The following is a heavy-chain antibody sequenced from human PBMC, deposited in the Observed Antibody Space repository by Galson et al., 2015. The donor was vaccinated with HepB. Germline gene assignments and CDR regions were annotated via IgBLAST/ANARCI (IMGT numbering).Heavy chain of an antibody. Sequence: SLRLSCAASGFTFTDAWMTWVRQAPGKGLEWVGRIKSNNDYGTTEYAAPVKGRFTISRDDSKNTLFLEMSSLKTEETGVYYCTSTGRQGKCEYDWSFWGQVALVTGSS. V-gene: IGHV3-15*01. CDR3: TSTGRQGKCEYDWSF. J-gene: IGHJ4*02. CDR2: IKSNNDYGTT. D-gene: IGHD3-3*01. CDR1: GFTFTDAW.